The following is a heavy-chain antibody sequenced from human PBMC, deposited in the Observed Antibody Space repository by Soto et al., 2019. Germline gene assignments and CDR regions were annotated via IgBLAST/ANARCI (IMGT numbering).Heavy chain of an antibody. V-gene: IGHV5-10-1*01. Sequence: PGESLTSSCTSSGYSFTRYWISWVRQMPGKGLEWMGRIDPSDSYTNYSPSFQGHVTISADKSISTAYLQWSSLKASDTAMYYCAAPIAARQVDDPYYYGMDVWGQGTTVTVSS. CDR3: AAPIAARQVDDPYYYGMDV. J-gene: IGHJ6*02. D-gene: IGHD6-6*01. CDR2: IDPSDSYT. CDR1: GYSFTRYW.